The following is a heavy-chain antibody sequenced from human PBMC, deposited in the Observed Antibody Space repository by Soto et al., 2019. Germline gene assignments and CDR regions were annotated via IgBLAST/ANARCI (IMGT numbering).Heavy chain of an antibody. D-gene: IGHD6-6*01. CDR2: ISSSGSTI. CDR3: ARYSSSPQYYYYGMDV. CDR1: GFTFSDYY. V-gene: IGHV3-11*01. J-gene: IGHJ6*02. Sequence: QVQLVESGGGLVKPGGSLRLSCAASGFTFSDYYMSWIRQAPGKGLEWVSYISSSGSTIYYADSVKGRSTISRDNAKNSLYLQMNSLRAEDTAVYYCARYSSSPQYYYYGMDVWGQGTTVTVSS.